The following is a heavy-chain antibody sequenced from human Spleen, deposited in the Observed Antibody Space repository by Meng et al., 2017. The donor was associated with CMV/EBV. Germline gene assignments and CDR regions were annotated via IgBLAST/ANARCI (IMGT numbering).Heavy chain of an antibody. CDR3: ARDIPYLNGPYFDY. D-gene: IGHD2-21*01. CDR2: ISGSGGST. J-gene: IGHJ4*02. CDR1: GFTFSSYA. V-gene: IGHV3-23*01. Sequence: GESLKISCAASGFTFSSYAMSWVRQAPGKGLEWVSAISGSGGSTYYADSVKGRFTISRDNSKNTLYLQMNSLRAEDTAVYYCARDIPYLNGPYFDYWGQGALVTVSS.